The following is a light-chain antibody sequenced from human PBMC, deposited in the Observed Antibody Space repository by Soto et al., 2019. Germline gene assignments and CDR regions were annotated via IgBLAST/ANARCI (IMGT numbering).Light chain of an antibody. J-gene: IGKJ3*01. V-gene: IGKV1-33*01. CDR3: QHSDHLPL. CDR2: GAF. Sequence: DIQLTQSPPYLSASVGDRVTITCQASHDIGNYLNWYQHKPGKAPNLVIYGAFNLETWVPSRFSGGGSGTDFTFTISSLRPEDIATYYCQHSDHLPLFGPGT. CDR1: HDIGNY.